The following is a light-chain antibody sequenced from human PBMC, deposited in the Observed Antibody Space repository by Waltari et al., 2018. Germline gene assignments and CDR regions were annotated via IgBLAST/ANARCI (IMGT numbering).Light chain of an antibody. Sequence: EIVMTQSPATLSVSPGETATLSCRASQSVSSNLAWYQQKPGQAPRLLIYGASTRATGIPARFSGSGSGTEFTLTISSLQSEDVAVYYCQQYYSTPFTFGPGTKVDIK. CDR2: GAS. CDR3: QQYYSTPFT. V-gene: IGKV3-15*01. J-gene: IGKJ3*01. CDR1: QSVSSN.